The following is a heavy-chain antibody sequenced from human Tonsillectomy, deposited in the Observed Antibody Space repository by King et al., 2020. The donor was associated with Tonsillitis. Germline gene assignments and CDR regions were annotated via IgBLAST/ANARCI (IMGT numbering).Heavy chain of an antibody. D-gene: IGHD5-18*01. CDR1: GFTFSTYA. V-gene: IGHV3-30*01. CDR2: ITYNGMNK. Sequence: VQLVESGGGVVQPGRSLRLSFAASGFTFSTYAMHWVRQAPGKGLEGVAVITYNGMNKYYAASVKGRFPIPRDNSKHTLYLQMNSLKAEDTAVYSCAGVTVGGGYSYGSQGAFDYWGQGTLVTVSS. CDR3: AGVTVGGGYSYGSQGAFDY. J-gene: IGHJ4*02.